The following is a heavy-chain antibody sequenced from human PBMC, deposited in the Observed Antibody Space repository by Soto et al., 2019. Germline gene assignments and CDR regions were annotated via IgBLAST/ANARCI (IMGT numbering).Heavy chain of an antibody. J-gene: IGHJ6*02. D-gene: IGHD3-22*01. CDR1: AVSFNTYQ. CDR3: ARDYTDYNPSGYYYAMYFYGLDV. CDR2: ISSSGYTM. Sequence: GRSRRLPCAAPAVSFNTYQMNWVPQAPGKSLKWVSYISSSGYTMYYAVSVKGRFTISRDNAKKSLYLQMNSLRAEDTAVYYCARDYTDYNPSGYYYAMYFYGLDVWGQGTTVTAP. V-gene: IGHV3-48*03.